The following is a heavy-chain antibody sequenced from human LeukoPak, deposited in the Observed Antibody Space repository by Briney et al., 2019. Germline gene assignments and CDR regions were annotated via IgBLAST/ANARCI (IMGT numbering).Heavy chain of an antibody. V-gene: IGHV3-48*03. D-gene: IGHD3-10*02. CDR3: AELGITMIGGV. CDR1: GFTFSNYW. Sequence: TGGSLTLSCTASGFTFSNYWMMWVRQAPGKGLEWVSYISSSGSTIYYADSVKGRFTISRDNAKNSLYLQMNSLRAEDTAVYYCAELGITMIGGVWGKGTTVTISS. J-gene: IGHJ6*04. CDR2: ISSSGSTI.